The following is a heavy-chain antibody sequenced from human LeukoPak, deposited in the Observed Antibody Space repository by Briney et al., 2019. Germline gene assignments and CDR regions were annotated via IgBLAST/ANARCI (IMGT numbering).Heavy chain of an antibody. V-gene: IGHV4-59*01. CDR3: ARARAGSGGIDY. J-gene: IGHJ4*02. CDR2: IYYSGST. Sequence: SETLSLTCTVSGGSISTYYWSWIRQAPGKGLEWIGYIYYSGSTTYNPSLKSRVTISVDTSKSQFSLRLNSVTAADTAIYYCARARAGSGGIDYWGQGTLVTVSS. CDR1: GGSISTYY. D-gene: IGHD3-10*01.